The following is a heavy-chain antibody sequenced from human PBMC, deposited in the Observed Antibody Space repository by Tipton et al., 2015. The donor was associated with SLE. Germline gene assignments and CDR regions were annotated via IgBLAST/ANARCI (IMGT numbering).Heavy chain of an antibody. CDR3: ARARCSSTSCYGPYYYYMDV. CDR2: IYHSGTT. D-gene: IGHD2-2*01. J-gene: IGHJ6*03. Sequence: TLSLTCAVSGGSIISNNWWSWVRQPPGKGLEWIGSIYHSGTTYYNPSLQSRATISVDTSENQFSLKLSSVTAADTAVYYCARARCSSTSCYGPYYYYMDVWGKGTTVTVSS. V-gene: IGHV4-4*02. CDR1: GGSIISNNW.